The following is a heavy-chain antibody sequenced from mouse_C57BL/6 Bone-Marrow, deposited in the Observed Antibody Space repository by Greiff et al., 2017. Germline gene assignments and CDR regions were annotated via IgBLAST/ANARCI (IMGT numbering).Heavy chain of an antibody. CDR1: GYTFTSYG. Sequence: QVQLQQSGPELARPGASVKLSCKASGYTFTSYGINWVKQSTGQGLEWVGEIYPRSGNTYYNEKFKGKATLTADKSSSTAYMEFRSLTSEDSAVYFCARYDCYGSSYALDYWGQGTSVTVSS. J-gene: IGHJ4*01. CDR2: IYPRSGNT. CDR3: ARYDCYGSSYALDY. D-gene: IGHD1-1*01. V-gene: IGHV1-81*01.